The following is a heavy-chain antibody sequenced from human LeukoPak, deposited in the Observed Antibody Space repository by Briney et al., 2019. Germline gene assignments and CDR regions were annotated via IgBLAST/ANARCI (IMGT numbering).Heavy chain of an antibody. D-gene: IGHD2-2*01. J-gene: IGHJ5*02. CDR1: GFTFSSYA. V-gene: IGHV3-23*01. CDR2: ISGSGGST. CDR3: ARGVIVVVPAADNWFDP. Sequence: GGSLRLSCAASGFTFSSYAMSWVRQAPGKGLEWVSAISGSGGSTYYADSVKGRFTISRNNSKNTLYLQMNSLRAEDTAVYYCARGVIVVVPAADNWFDPWGQGTLVTVSS.